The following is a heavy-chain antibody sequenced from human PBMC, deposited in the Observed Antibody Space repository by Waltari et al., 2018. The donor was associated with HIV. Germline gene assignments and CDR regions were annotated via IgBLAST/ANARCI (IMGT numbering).Heavy chain of an antibody. CDR3: TSEEDYGSGSHFDY. CDR1: GFTLNRVW. V-gene: IGHV3-15*01. D-gene: IGHD3-10*01. Sequence: EVQLVGFGGDLLKPGGCLRLSCAASGFTLNRVWKGWVRQAPGKGLEWVGRIKTKGDGGVTDYAAAVKGRFTISRDDSKNTVYLQMNSLKIEDTAVYYCTSEEDYGSGSHFDYWGQGTLVTVSS. J-gene: IGHJ4*02. CDR2: IKTKGDGGVT.